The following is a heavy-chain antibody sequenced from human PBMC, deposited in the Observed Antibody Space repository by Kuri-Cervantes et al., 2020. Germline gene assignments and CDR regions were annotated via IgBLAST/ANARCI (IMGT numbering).Heavy chain of an antibody. CDR3: ARRSVTVDY. Sequence: ESLKISCTVSGGSISSYYWSWIRQPPGKGLEWIGYIYYSGSTNYNPSLKSRVTISVDTSKNQFSLKLSSVTAADTAVYYCARRSVTVDYWGQGTLVTVSS. J-gene: IGHJ4*02. D-gene: IGHD2-21*02. CDR2: IYYSGST. V-gene: IGHV4-59*12. CDR1: GGSISSYY.